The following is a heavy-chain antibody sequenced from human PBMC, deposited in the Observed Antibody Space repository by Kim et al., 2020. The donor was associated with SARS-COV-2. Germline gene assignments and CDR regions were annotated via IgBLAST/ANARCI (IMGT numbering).Heavy chain of an antibody. CDR2: GGT. J-gene: IGHJ4*02. Sequence: GGTNYAQKFQGRVTMTRDTSISTAYMELSRLRSDDTAVYYCAQPAAIGYWGQGTLVTVSS. CDR3: AQPAAIGY. V-gene: IGHV1-2*02. D-gene: IGHD2-2*02.